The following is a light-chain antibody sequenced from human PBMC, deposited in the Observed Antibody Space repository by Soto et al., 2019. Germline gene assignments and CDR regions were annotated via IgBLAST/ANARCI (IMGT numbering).Light chain of an antibody. CDR2: GAA. Sequence: EIVLTQSPGTLSLSPGERATLSCWASQSISSTYLAWFQQKPGQDPRLLMYGAANRATGIPDRFSGSGSGTDFTLTISRLEPEDFAVYYCQQYGSSWTFGQGTKVEIK. V-gene: IGKV3-20*01. J-gene: IGKJ1*01. CDR3: QQYGSSWT. CDR1: QSISSTY.